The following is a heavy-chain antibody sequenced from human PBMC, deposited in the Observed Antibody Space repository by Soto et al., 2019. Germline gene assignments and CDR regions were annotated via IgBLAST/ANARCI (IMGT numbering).Heavy chain of an antibody. V-gene: IGHV3-30*03. J-gene: IGHJ6*02. CDR2: ILYDGSNK. Sequence: QVQLVESGGGVVQPGRSLRLSCAASGFTFSSYGMHWVRQAPGKGLEWVAAILYDGSNKYYADSVKGRFTISRDNSKNPLYLQMNSLRAEDTAVYYCARGAYYDVLTVSYSYGLDVWGQGTTVTVSS. CDR3: ARGAYYDVLTVSYSYGLDV. CDR1: GFTFSSYG. D-gene: IGHD3-9*01.